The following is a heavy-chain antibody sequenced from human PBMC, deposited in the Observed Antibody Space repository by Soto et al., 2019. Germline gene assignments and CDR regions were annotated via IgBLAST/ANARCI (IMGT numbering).Heavy chain of an antibody. Sequence: QVQLQESGPGLVKPSETLSLTCTVSGGSVSSGSYYWSWIRQPPGKGLEWIGYIYYSGSTNYNPSLKSRDTISVDTSKNQFSLRLSSVTAADTPVYYCAKDLGGYWGQGTLVTVSS. CDR1: GGSVSSGSYY. D-gene: IGHD3-16*01. CDR3: AKDLGGY. CDR2: IYYSGST. V-gene: IGHV4-61*01. J-gene: IGHJ4*02.